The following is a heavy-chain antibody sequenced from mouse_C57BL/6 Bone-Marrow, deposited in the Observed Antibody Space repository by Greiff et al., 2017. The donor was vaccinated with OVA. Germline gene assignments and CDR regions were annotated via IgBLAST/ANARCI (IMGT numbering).Heavy chain of an antibody. CDR1: GFTFSDYG. Sequence: EVMLVESGGGLVKPGGSLKLSCAASGFTFSDYGLHWVRQAPEKGLEWVAYISSGSSTIYYADTVKGRFTISRDNAKNTLFLQMTSLRSEDTAMYYCARESNYAFAYWGQGTLVTVSA. D-gene: IGHD2-5*01. CDR3: ARESNYAFAY. CDR2: ISSGSSTI. V-gene: IGHV5-17*01. J-gene: IGHJ3*01.